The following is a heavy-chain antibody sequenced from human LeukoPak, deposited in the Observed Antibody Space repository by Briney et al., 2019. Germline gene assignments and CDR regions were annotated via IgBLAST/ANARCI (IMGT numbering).Heavy chain of an antibody. D-gene: IGHD6-19*01. V-gene: IGHV3-48*01. CDR2: ISSSSTI. CDR1: GFTFSSYS. Sequence: GGSLRLSCAASGFTFSSYSMNWVRQAPGKGLEWVSYISSSSTIYYADSVKGRFTISRDNAKNSLYLQMNSLRAEDTAVYYCAKLLIAVAPGIFDYWGQGTLVTVSS. J-gene: IGHJ4*02. CDR3: AKLLIAVAPGIFDY.